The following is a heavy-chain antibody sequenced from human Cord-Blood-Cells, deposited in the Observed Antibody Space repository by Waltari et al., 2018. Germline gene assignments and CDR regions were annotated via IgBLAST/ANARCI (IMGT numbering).Heavy chain of an antibody. CDR1: GFTFSSYW. Sequence: EVQLVESGGGLVQPGGSLRLSCAASGFTFSSYWMHWVRQAPGKGLVWVSRIKSDGSSTSYADSVKGRFTISRDNAKNTLYLQMNSLRAEDTAVYYCASSHGVDIVATDAFDIWGQGTMVTVSS. J-gene: IGHJ3*02. D-gene: IGHD5-12*01. CDR3: ASSHGVDIVATDAFDI. V-gene: IGHV3-74*01. CDR2: IKSDGSST.